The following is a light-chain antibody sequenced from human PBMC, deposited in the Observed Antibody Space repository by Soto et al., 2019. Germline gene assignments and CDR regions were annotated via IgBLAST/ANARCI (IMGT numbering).Light chain of an antibody. J-gene: IGKJ1*01. CDR3: QQYDTSPRT. CDR1: QTVNSIY. CDR2: GAS. Sequence: EIVLTQSPGTLSLYRGERATLSCRASQTVNSIYFAWYQRKPGQAPSLLIYGASNRATGIPDRFSGSGSGTDFPLTISRLEAEDFGVYYCQQYDTSPRTFGQGTKVEIK. V-gene: IGKV3-20*01.